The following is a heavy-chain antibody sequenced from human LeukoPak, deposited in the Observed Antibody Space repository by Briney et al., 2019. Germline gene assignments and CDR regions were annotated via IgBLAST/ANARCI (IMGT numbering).Heavy chain of an antibody. CDR3: AKDTRHYFYY. Sequence: GGSLRHSCAASGFTFSSYAMNWVRQAPGKGLEWVSSISGSGGNTYYADSVKGRFTISRDNSKNTVYLQINSLRAEDTAIYYCAKDTRHYFYYWGHGNPVTVSS. CDR1: GFTFSSYA. V-gene: IGHV3-23*01. J-gene: IGHJ4*01. CDR2: ISGSGGNT. D-gene: IGHD2-2*01.